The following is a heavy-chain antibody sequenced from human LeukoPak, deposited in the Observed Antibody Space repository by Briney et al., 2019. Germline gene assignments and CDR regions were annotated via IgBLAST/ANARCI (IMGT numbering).Heavy chain of an antibody. J-gene: IGHJ4*02. CDR2: ISAYNGNT. CDR3: ARDVRAYGSGTFIYYFDY. CDR1: GYTFTNYG. V-gene: IGHV1-18*01. D-gene: IGHD3-10*01. Sequence: ASVRVSCKASGYTFTNYGISWVRQAPGQGLECMGWISAYNGNTKYVQKFQGRVTMTTDTSTSTAYMELRSLRSDDTAVYYCARDVRAYGSGTFIYYFDYWGQGTLVTVSS.